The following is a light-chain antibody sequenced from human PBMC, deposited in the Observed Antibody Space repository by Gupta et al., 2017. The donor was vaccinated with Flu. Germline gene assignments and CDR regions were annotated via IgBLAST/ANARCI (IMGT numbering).Light chain of an antibody. CDR2: DAS. CDR1: QSVNIH. CDR3: QQRSDLPMYT. V-gene: IGKV3-11*01. Sequence: EIVLTQSPATLSLSPGERAILSCRASQSVNIHLAWYQQKPGQPPRLLMFDASKRAAGIPDRFSGSGSGTDFTLTISTLEPEDFAVYYCQQRSDLPMYTFGQGTKLEMK. J-gene: IGKJ2*01.